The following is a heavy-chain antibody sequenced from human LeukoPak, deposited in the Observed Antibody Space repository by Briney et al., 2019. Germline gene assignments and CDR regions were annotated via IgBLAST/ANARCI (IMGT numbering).Heavy chain of an antibody. CDR1: GFAFSSYS. CDR3: AKDRYSSSWYYFDY. Sequence: PGRSLRLSCEAAGFAFSSYSMHWVRQAPGKGLEWVAAIWPDGSNKYYANSVKGRFTISRDNSKNTLYLQMNSLRAEDTAVYYCAKDRYSSSWYYFDYWGQGTLVTVSS. D-gene: IGHD6-13*01. CDR2: IWPDGSNK. V-gene: IGHV3-33*06. J-gene: IGHJ4*02.